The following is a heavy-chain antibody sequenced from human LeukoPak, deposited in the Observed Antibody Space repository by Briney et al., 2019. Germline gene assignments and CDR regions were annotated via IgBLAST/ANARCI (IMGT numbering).Heavy chain of an antibody. V-gene: IGHV3-7*01. J-gene: IGHJ4*02. CDR1: GFTFSSCW. Sequence: PGGSLRLSCAASGFTFSSCWMSWVRQAPGKGLEWVANIKQDGSEKYYVDSVKGRFTISRDNAKNSLYLQMNSLRAEDTAVYYCARMYSSGWYPGYYFDYWGQGTLVTVSS. CDR2: IKQDGSEK. D-gene: IGHD6-19*01. CDR3: ARMYSSGWYPGYYFDY.